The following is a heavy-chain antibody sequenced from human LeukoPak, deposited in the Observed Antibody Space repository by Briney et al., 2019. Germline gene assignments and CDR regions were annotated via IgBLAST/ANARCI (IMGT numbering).Heavy chain of an antibody. Sequence: SGGSLRLSCAASGFSFSGHWMNWVRQAPGKGLEWVANIKQDGSEKFYVDSVKGRFTISRDNAKNSLYLQMDSLSAEDTALYHCASGAGYLIENWGHGTLVTVSS. CDR3: ASGAGYLIEN. CDR2: IKQDGSEK. V-gene: IGHV3-7*03. J-gene: IGHJ4*01. CDR1: GFSFSGHW. D-gene: IGHD2-15*01.